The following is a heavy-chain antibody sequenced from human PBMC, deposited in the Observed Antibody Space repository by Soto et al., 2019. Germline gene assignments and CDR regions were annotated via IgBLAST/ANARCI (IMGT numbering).Heavy chain of an antibody. CDR2: IYSGGST. V-gene: IGHV3-53*01. D-gene: IGHD5-18*01. J-gene: IGHJ4*02. CDR1: GFTVSSNY. CDR3: ARALYSYGTPFDY. Sequence: GGSLRLSCAASGFTVSSNYMSWVRQAPGKGLEWVSVIYSGGSTYYADSVKGRFTISRDNSTNTLYLQMNSLRAEDTAVYYCARALYSYGTPFDYWGQGTLVTVSS.